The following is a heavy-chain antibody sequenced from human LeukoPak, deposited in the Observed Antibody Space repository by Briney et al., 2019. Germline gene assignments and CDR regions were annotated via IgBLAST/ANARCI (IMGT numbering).Heavy chain of an antibody. V-gene: IGHV4-4*07. CDR2: IYTSEST. CDR3: ARDQARIVGATSWFDP. Sequence: SETLSLTCTVSGGSISSYYWSWIRQPAGKGLEWIGRIYTSESTNYNPSLKSRVTMSVDTSKNQFSLKLSSVTAADTAVYYCARDQARIVGATSWFDPWGQGTLVTVSS. D-gene: IGHD1-26*01. J-gene: IGHJ5*02. CDR1: GGSISSYY.